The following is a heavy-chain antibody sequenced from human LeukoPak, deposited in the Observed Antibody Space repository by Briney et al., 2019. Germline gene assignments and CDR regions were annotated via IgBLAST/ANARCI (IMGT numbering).Heavy chain of an antibody. CDR2: ISAYNGNT. J-gene: IGHJ4*02. CDR1: GYTFTSYG. V-gene: IGHV1-18*01. D-gene: IGHD5-24*01. CDR3: ARGGRWLQPKYYFDY. Sequence: ASVKVSCKASGYTFTSYGISWVRQAPGQALEWMGWISAYNGNTNYAQKLQGRVTMTTDTSTSTAYMELRSLRSDDTAVYYCARGGRWLQPKYYFDYWGQGTLVTVSS.